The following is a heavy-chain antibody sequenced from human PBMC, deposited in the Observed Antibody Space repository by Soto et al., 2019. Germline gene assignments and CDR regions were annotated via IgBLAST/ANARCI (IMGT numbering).Heavy chain of an antibody. CDR1: GFTFSSYW. D-gene: IGHD6-13*01. Sequence: EVQLVESGGGLVQPGGSLRLSCAASGFTFSSYWMSWVRQAPGKGLEWVANIKQDGSEKYNVDSVKGRFTISRDNAKISLYLEMNSLRAEDRAVYYCARDPLAAAGRGDIWFDPWGQGTLVTVSS. J-gene: IGHJ5*02. CDR2: IKQDGSEK. CDR3: ARDPLAAAGRGDIWFDP. V-gene: IGHV3-7*01.